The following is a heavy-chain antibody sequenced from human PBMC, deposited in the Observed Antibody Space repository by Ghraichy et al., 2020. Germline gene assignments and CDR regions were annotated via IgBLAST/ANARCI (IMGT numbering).Heavy chain of an antibody. CDR2: ISSSSSYI. J-gene: IGHJ6*02. CDR1: GFTFSSYS. Sequence: GESLNISCAASGFTFSSYSMNWVRQAPGKGLEWVSSISSSSSYIYYADSVKGRFTISRDNAKNSLYLQMNSLRAEDTAVYYCARDRPPWNGMDVWGQGTTVTVSS. D-gene: IGHD1-1*01. CDR3: ARDRPPWNGMDV. V-gene: IGHV3-21*01.